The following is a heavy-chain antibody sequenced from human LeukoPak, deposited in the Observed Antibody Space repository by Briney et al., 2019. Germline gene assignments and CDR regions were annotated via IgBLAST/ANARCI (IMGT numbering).Heavy chain of an antibody. J-gene: IGHJ5*02. CDR2: ISGSGGTT. CDR3: ARDRWSRYYDFWSGSNDNWFDP. Sequence: PGGSLRLSCTASGFTFSTYATSWVRQAPGKGLEWVSGISGSGGTTYYADSVKGRFTISRDNSKNTLYLQMDSLRSEDTAVYYCARDRWSRYYDFWSGSNDNWFDPWGQGTLVTVSS. V-gene: IGHV3-23*01. D-gene: IGHD3-3*01. CDR1: GFTFSTYA.